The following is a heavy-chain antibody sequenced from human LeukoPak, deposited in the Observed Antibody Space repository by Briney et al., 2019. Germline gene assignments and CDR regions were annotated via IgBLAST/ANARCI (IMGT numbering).Heavy chain of an antibody. CDR3: ARVLAAAGTFDY. CDR2: MNPNSGNT. V-gene: IGHV1-8*01. CDR1: GYTFTSYD. Sequence: GASVKVSCKASGYTFTSYDINWVRQATGQGLEWMGWMNPNSGNTGYAQKFQGRVTMTRNTSISTAYMELSSLRSDDTAVYYCARVLAAAGTFDYWGQGTLVTVSS. J-gene: IGHJ4*02. D-gene: IGHD6-13*01.